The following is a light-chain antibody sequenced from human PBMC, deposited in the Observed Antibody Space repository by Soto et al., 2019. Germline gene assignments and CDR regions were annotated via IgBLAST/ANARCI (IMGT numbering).Light chain of an antibody. V-gene: IGKV1-5*03. CDR1: QTISSW. Sequence: DIQMTQSPSTLSAPVGDRVTITCRASQTISSWLAWYQQKPGKAPKLLIYKASTLKSGVPSRFSGSGSGTEFTLTISSLQPDDFATYYCQHYNSYPEAFGQGTKVDI. J-gene: IGKJ1*01. CDR2: KAS. CDR3: QHYNSYPEA.